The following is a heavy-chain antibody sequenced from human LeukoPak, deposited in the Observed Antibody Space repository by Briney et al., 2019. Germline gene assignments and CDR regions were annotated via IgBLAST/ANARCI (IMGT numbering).Heavy chain of an antibody. Sequence: HPGGSLRLSCAASGFTFSSYSMNWVRQAPGKGLEWVSAISGSGGSTYYADSVKGRFTISRDNSKNTLYLQMNSLRAEDTAVYYCAKIRPVRPLGGTVRYYFDYRGQGTLVTVSS. V-gene: IGHV3-23*01. CDR2: ISGSGGST. J-gene: IGHJ4*02. D-gene: IGHD3-10*01. CDR1: GFTFSSYS. CDR3: AKIRPVRPLGGTVRYYFDY.